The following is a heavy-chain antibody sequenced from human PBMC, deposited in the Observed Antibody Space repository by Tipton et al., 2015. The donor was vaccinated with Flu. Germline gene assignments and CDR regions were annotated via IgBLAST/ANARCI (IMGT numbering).Heavy chain of an antibody. CDR3: ATLTGDDY. D-gene: IGHD7-27*01. CDR2: VSWNSGTI. J-gene: IGHJ4*02. CDR1: GFSFDDYA. V-gene: IGHV3-9*01. Sequence: SLRLSCAASGFSFDDYAMHWVRRAPGKGLEWVSGVSWNSGTIVYADSVKGRFIISRDNAKHSLYLQMNSLRPEDTAFYYCATLTGDDYWGQGILVTVSS.